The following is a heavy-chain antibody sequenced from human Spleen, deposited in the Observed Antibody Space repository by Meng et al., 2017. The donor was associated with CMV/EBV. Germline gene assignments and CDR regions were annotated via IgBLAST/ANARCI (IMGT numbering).Heavy chain of an antibody. V-gene: IGHV1-69*10. CDR3: AREVVGSTIFGVAPFDY. CDR2: IIPILGIA. D-gene: IGHD3-3*01. CDR1: GGTFSSYA. J-gene: IGHJ4*02. Sequence: SVKVSCKASGGTFSSYAISWVRQAPGQGLEWMGGIIPILGIANYAQKFQGRVTITADKSTSTAYMELSSLRSEDTAVYYCAREVVGSTIFGVAPFDYWGQGTLVTVSS.